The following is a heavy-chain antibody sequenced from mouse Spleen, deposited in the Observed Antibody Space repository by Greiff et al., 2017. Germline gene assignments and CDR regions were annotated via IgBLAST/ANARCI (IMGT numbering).Heavy chain of an antibody. J-gene: IGHJ1*01. CDR1: GYSITSGYY. V-gene: IGHV3-6*01. D-gene: IGHD2-10*02. Sequence: EVKLQESGPGLVKPSQSLSLTCSVTGYSITSGYYWNWIRQFPGNILEWMGYISSDGSNNSNPTFTNRTPITRDTSKNQVFLKLNSVTTEDTATYYCARDGYGNYEYFDVWGAGTTVTVSS. CDR2: ISSDGSN. CDR3: ARDGYGNYEYFDV.